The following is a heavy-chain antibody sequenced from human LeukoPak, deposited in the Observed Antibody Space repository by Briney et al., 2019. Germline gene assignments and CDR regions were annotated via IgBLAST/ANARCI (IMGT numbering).Heavy chain of an antibody. J-gene: IGHJ4*02. D-gene: IGHD2-21*02. CDR2: IYYSGST. V-gene: IGHV4-39*07. CDR3: ARAVVTATLVFDY. CDR1: DDSISSYY. Sequence: KPSETLSLTCTVSDDSISSYYWSWIRQPPGKGLEWIGSIYYSGSTYYNPSLKSRVTISVDTSKNQFSLKLSSVTATDTAVYYCARAVVTATLVFDYWGQGTLVTVSS.